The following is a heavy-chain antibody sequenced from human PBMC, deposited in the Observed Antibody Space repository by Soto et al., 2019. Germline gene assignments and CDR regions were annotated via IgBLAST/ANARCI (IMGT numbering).Heavy chain of an antibody. CDR3: ARGPVGGGIDY. V-gene: IGHV4-30-2*01. Sequence: QLQLQESGSGLVKPSQTLSLTCAVSGASISSGGYSWSWIRQPPGQGLEWIAYIYHSGSTYYNPSLKRRVTTSVDGSKNQFSLKLSSVTAADTAVYYCARGPVGGGIDYWGQGTLVTVSS. CDR1: GASISSGGYS. CDR2: IYHSGST. D-gene: IGHD6-19*01. J-gene: IGHJ4*02.